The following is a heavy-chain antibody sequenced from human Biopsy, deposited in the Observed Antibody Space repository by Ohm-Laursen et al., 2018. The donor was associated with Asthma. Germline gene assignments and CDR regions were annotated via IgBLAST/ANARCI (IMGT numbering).Heavy chain of an antibody. Sequence: SVKASCKASGGTFSSYSVSWVRQAPGQGLEWMGGIIPIFGTANYAQNFQSRLTITADDSTSTVYMELSSLRSEDTAMYYCARSYCGGDCFSPFDYWGQGTLVTVSS. V-gene: IGHV1-69*13. CDR2: IIPIFGTA. CDR3: ARSYCGGDCFSPFDY. D-gene: IGHD2-21*01. CDR1: GGTFSSYS. J-gene: IGHJ4*02.